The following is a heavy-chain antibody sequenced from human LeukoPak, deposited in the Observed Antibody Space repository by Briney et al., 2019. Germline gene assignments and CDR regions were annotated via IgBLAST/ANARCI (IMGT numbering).Heavy chain of an antibody. J-gene: IGHJ4*02. CDR1: GFTFSSYA. V-gene: IGHV3-30*04. CDR2: ISYDGSNK. D-gene: IGHD3-22*01. Sequence: GGSLRLSCAASGFTFSSYAMHWVRQAPGKGREWVAVISYDGSNKYYADSVKGRFTISRDNSKNTLYLQMNSLRAEDTAVYYCARTYYYDSSGLYYFDYWGQGTLVTVSS. CDR3: ARTYYYDSSGLYYFDY.